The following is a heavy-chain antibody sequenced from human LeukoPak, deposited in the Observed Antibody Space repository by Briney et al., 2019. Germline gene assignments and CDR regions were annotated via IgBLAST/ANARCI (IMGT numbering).Heavy chain of an antibody. CDR2: IIPILGIA. CDR3: ARHCSGGSCYSGPFDY. D-gene: IGHD2-15*01. J-gene: IGHJ4*02. CDR1: GGTFSSYA. Sequence: GASVKVSCKASGGTFSSYAIGWVRQAPGQGLEWMGRIIPILGIANYAQKFQGRVTITADKSTSTAYMELSSLRSEDTAVYYCARHCSGGSCYSGPFDYWGQGTLVTVSS. V-gene: IGHV1-69*04.